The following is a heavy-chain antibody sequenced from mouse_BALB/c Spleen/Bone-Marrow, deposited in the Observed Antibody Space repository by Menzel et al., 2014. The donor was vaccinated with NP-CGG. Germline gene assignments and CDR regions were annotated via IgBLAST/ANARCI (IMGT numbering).Heavy chain of an antibody. J-gene: IGHJ4*01. Sequence: VQLQQSGGGLVQPGGSLRLSCTPSGFTFTDYYMSWVRQPPGKALEWLAFIRNKAYGYTTEYSAFVRGRFTISRDNSQSILYLQMNTLGAEDSATYYCARFPMDYWGQGTSVTVSS. CDR1: GFTFTDYY. V-gene: IGHV7-3*02. CDR3: ARFPMDY. CDR2: IRNKAYGYTT.